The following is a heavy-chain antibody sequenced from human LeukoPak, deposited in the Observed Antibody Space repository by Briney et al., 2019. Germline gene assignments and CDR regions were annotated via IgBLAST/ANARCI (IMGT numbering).Heavy chain of an antibody. D-gene: IGHD3-22*01. J-gene: IGHJ6*02. CDR3: AMSYYYDSSGPVSYGMDV. Sequence: PVTVSCKASGGTFSSYAISWVRQAPGQGLEWMGGIIPIFGTANYAQKFQGRVTITADESTSTAYMELSSLRSEDTAVYYCAMSYYYDSSGPVSYGMDVWGQGTTVTVSS. CDR1: GGTFSSYA. CDR2: IIPIFGTA. V-gene: IGHV1-69*13.